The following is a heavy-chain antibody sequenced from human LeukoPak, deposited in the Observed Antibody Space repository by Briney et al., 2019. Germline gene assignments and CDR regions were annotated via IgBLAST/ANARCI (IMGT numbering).Heavy chain of an antibody. D-gene: IGHD6-19*01. CDR1: GFTFSSYS. CDR3: ARETSEQWLADDAFDI. V-gene: IGHV3-21*01. Sequence: PGGSLRLSCAASGFTFSSYSMNRVRQAPGKGLEWVSSISSSSSYIYYADSVKGRFTISRDNAKNSLYLQMNSLRAEDTAVYYCARETSEQWLADDAFDIWGQGTMVTVSS. CDR2: ISSSSSYI. J-gene: IGHJ3*02.